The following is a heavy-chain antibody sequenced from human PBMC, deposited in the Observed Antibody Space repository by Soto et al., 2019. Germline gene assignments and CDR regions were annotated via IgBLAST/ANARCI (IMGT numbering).Heavy chain of an antibody. CDR3: ARDRDSGYDSYFDY. D-gene: IGHD5-12*01. V-gene: IGHV1-69*13. CDR2: IIPIFGTA. J-gene: IGHJ4*02. CDR1: GGTFSSYA. Sequence: ASVKVSCKASGGTFSSYAISGVRQAPGQGLEWMGGIIPIFGTANYAQKFQGRVTITADESTSTAYMELSSLRSEDTAVYYCARDRDSGYDSYFDYWGQGTLVTVSS.